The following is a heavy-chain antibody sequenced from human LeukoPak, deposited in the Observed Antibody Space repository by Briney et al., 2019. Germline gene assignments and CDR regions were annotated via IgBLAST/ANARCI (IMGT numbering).Heavy chain of an antibody. V-gene: IGHV4-34*01. D-gene: IGHD3-10*01. CDR3: ARGVLLWFGETYYFDY. Sequence: PSETLSLTCAVYGGSFSGYYWSWIRQPPGKGLEWIGEIKHSGSTNYNPSLKSRVTISVDTSKNQFSLKLSSVAAADTAVYYCARGVLLWFGETYYFDYWGQGTLVTVSS. CDR2: IKHSGST. CDR1: GGSFSGYY. J-gene: IGHJ4*02.